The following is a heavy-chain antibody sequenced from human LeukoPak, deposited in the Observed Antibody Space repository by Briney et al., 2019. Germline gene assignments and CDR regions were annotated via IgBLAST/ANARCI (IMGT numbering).Heavy chain of an antibody. V-gene: IGHV4-59*01. CDR3: AREKAYGVTGFDY. CDR2: IYYSGST. J-gene: IGHJ4*02. D-gene: IGHD4-17*01. Sequence: PSETLSLTCTVSGGSISSYYWSWIRQPPGKGLEWIGYIYYSGSTNYNPSLKSRVTISVDTSKNQFSLKLSSVTAADTAVFYCAREKAYGVTGFDYWGQGTLVTVSS. CDR1: GGSISSYY.